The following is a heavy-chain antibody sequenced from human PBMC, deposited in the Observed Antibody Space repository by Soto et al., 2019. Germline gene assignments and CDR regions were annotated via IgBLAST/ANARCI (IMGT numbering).Heavy chain of an antibody. CDR2: IYYSGST. D-gene: IGHD7-27*01. V-gene: IGHV4-30-4*01. Sequence: SETLSLTCTASGGSISSGDYYWSWIRQPPGKGLEWIGYIYYSGSTYYNPSLKSRVTISVDTSETQFSLKLNSVSAADTAVYYCARGPSGDKVDYWGQGIQVTVSS. J-gene: IGHJ4*02. CDR3: ARGPSGDKVDY. CDR1: GGSISSGDYY.